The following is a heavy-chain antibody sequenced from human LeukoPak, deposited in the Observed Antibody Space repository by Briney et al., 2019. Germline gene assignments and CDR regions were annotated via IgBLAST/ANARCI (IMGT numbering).Heavy chain of an antibody. D-gene: IGHD6-19*01. CDR2: TYYRSKWYN. V-gene: IGHV6-1*01. J-gene: IGHJ4*02. CDR1: GDSVSSKNAA. CDR3: ARGFSSGWLDY. Sequence: SQTLSVTFAISGDSVSSKNAAWNWIRQSPSSGLEWLGRTYYRSKWYNDNAESVKGRISINPDTSKNQFSLQLNSVTPEDTAVYYCARGFSSGWLDYWGRGTLVTVSS.